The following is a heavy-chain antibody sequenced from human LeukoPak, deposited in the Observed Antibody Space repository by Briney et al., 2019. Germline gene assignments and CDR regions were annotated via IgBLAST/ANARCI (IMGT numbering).Heavy chain of an antibody. CDR3: ARDQFSGYDNAFDI. D-gene: IGHD5-12*01. CDR2: IKQDGSEK. Sequence: IKQDGSEKYYVDSVKGRFTISRDNAKNSLYLQMNSLRAEDTAVYYCARDQFSGYDNAFDIWGQGTMVTVSS. J-gene: IGHJ3*02. V-gene: IGHV3-7*01.